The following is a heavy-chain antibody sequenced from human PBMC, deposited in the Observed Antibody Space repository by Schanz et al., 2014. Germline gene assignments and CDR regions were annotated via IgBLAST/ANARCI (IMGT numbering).Heavy chain of an antibody. J-gene: IGHJ4*02. CDR1: KFTFSGYG. D-gene: IGHD4-17*01. CDR3: VRDTDYHFDY. V-gene: IGHV3-21*01. Sequence: VQLVESGGGVAQPGGSLTLSCAASKFTFSGYGMHWVRQAPGKGLEYISSISPSSSYIYYADSVKGRFTISRDNAKNSLYLQMNSLRAEDTAVYYCVRDTDYHFDYWGQGTLVTVSS. CDR2: ISPSSSYI.